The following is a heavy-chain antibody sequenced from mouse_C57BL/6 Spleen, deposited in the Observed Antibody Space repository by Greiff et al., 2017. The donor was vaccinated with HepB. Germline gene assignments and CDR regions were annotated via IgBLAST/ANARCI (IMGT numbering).Heavy chain of an antibody. CDR2: INYDGSST. J-gene: IGHJ1*03. CDR1: GFTFSDYY. Sequence: EVKLVESEGGLVQPGSSMKLSCTASGFTFSDYYMAWVRQVPEKGLEWVANINYDGSSTYYLDSLKSRFIISRDNAKNILYLQMSSLKSEDTATYYCARRGTVSYWYFDVWGTGTTVTVSS. V-gene: IGHV5-16*01. D-gene: IGHD4-1*01. CDR3: ARRGTVSYWYFDV.